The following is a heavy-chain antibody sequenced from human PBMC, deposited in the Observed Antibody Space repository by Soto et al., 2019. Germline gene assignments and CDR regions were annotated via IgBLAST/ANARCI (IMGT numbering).Heavy chain of an antibody. V-gene: IGHV1-18*01. Sequence: ASVKVSCKASGYTFTSYAMHWVRQAPGQRLEWMGWISAYNGNTNYAQKLQGRVTMTTDTSTSTAYMELRSLRSDDTAVYYCAGCSGGSCYSLQAFDIWGQGTMVTVSS. CDR1: GYTFTSYA. CDR2: ISAYNGNT. CDR3: AGCSGGSCYSLQAFDI. D-gene: IGHD2-15*01. J-gene: IGHJ3*02.